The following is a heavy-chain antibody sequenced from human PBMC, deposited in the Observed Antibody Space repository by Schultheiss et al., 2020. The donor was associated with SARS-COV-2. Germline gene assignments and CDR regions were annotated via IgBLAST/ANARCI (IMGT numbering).Heavy chain of an antibody. CDR2: IYHSGST. CDR1: GGSISRGGNS. V-gene: IGHV4-30-2*01. D-gene: IGHD3-16*02. Sequence: SETLSLTCVVSGGSISRGGNSWSWIRQPPGKGLEWMGYIYHSGSTYYNPSLKSRVTISVDRSKNQFSLKLSSVTAADTAVYYCARAYDYVWGSYRIYYGMDVWGQGTTVTVSS. J-gene: IGHJ6*02. CDR3: ARAYDYVWGSYRIYYGMDV.